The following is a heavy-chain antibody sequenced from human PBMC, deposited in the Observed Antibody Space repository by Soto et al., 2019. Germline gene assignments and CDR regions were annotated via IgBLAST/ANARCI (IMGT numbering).Heavy chain of an antibody. CDR1: GFTFSRHT. J-gene: IGHJ4*02. V-gene: IGHV3-30-3*01. Sequence: QVQLVESGGGVVQPGRSLRLSCAASGFTFSRHTMHWVRQAPGKGLEWVAVISDDGTNTYYADSVKRRFTISRDNSKNTLYLPMNSLGSEDTAVHHCAGEVYYDFWSGFNTHPYYFDDWGQGTLVTVSS. D-gene: IGHD3-3*01. CDR2: ISDDGTNT. CDR3: AGEVYYDFWSGFNTHPYYFDD.